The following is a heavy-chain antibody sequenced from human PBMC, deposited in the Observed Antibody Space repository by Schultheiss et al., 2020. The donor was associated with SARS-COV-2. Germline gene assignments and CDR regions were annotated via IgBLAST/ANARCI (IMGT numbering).Heavy chain of an antibody. CDR2: IWYDGSNK. J-gene: IGHJ4*02. Sequence: GGSLRLSCAASGFTFCSYGMHWVRQAPGKGLEWVAVIWYDGSNKYYADSVKGRFTISRDNSKNTLYLQMNSLRAEDTAVYYCAKEHSSSSLWYFDSWGQGTLVTVSS. D-gene: IGHD6-6*01. V-gene: IGHV3-33*06. CDR3: AKEHSSSSLWYFDS. CDR1: GFTFCSYG.